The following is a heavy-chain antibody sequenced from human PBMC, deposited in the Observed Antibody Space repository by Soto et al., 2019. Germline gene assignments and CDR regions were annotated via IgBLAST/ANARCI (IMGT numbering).Heavy chain of an antibody. CDR3: ARDRPSISATLGYYYGMDV. D-gene: IGHD2-15*01. CDR1: GGTFSSYA. V-gene: IGHV1-69*13. CDR2: IIPIFGTA. J-gene: IGHJ6*02. Sequence: SVKVSCKASGGTFSSYAISWVRQAPGQGLEWMGGIIPIFGTANYAQKFQGRVTITADESTSTAYMELSSLRSEDTAVYYCARDRPSISATLGYYYGMDVWGQGTTVTAP.